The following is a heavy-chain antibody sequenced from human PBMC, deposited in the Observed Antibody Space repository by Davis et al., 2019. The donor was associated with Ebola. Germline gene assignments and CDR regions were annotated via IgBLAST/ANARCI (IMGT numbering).Heavy chain of an antibody. CDR2: IKQDGSEK. CDR3: ARARYYYDSSGATGMDV. J-gene: IGHJ6*02. D-gene: IGHD3-22*01. V-gene: IGHV3-7*01. CDR1: GFTFSDYY. Sequence: PGGSLRLSCAASGFTFSDYYMSWIRQAPGKGLEWVANIKQDGSEKYYVDSVKGRFTISRDNAKNSLYLQMNSLRAEDTAVYYCARARYYYDSSGATGMDVWGQGTTVTVSS.